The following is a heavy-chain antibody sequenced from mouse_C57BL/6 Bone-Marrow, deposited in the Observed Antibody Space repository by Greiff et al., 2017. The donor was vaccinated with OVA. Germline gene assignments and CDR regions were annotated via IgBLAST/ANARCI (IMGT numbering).Heavy chain of an antibody. CDR2: ISSGSSTI. CDR3: ARVYDDSRGY. D-gene: IGHD2-3*01. J-gene: IGHJ2*01. V-gene: IGHV5-17*01. CDR1: GFTFSDYG. Sequence: EVKLVESGGGLVKPGGSLKLSCAASGFTFSDYGMHWVRQAPEKGMEWVAYISSGSSTIYSADTVKGRFTISRDNAKNTRFLQMTGQWSKDTAMYYCARVYDDSRGYWGQGTTLTVSS.